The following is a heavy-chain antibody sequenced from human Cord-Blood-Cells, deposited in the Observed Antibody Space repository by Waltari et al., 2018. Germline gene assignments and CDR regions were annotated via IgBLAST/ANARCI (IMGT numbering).Heavy chain of an antibody. J-gene: IGHJ2*01. Sequence: QLQLQESGPGLVKPSETLSLTCPVSGGSISSSSYYWGWIRQPPGKGLEWIGSIYYSGSTYYNPSLKSRVTISVDTSKNQFSLKLSSVTAADTAVYYCARHDCSSTSCYWYFDLWGRGTLVTVSS. CDR2: IYYSGST. V-gene: IGHV4-39*01. D-gene: IGHD2-2*01. CDR3: ARHDCSSTSCYWYFDL. CDR1: GGSISSSSYY.